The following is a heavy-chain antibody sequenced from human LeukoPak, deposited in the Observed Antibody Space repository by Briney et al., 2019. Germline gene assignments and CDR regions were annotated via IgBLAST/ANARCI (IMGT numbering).Heavy chain of an antibody. J-gene: IGHJ4*02. Sequence: GGSLRLSCAASGFTFSSYAMSWVRQAPGKGLEWVSAISGSGGSTYYADSVKGRFTISRDNSKNTPYLQMNSLRAEDTAVYYCAKDLRFNWNSYFDYWGQGTLVTVSS. CDR2: ISGSGGST. CDR3: AKDLRFNWNSYFDY. CDR1: GFTFSSYA. V-gene: IGHV3-23*01. D-gene: IGHD1-7*01.